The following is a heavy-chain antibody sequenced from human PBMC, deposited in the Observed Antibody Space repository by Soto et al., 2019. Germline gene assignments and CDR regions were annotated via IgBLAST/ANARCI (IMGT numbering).Heavy chain of an antibody. CDR2: IYYSGST. Sequence: SLTCTVSGGSISSGDYYWSWIRQPPGKGLEWIGYIYYSGSTYYNPSLKNRITISVDTPKNQLSLKLSSVTAADTAVYYCARAFDDSSGYYGGLGYWGQGTLVTVSS. V-gene: IGHV4-30-4*01. J-gene: IGHJ4*02. CDR3: ARAFDDSSGYYGGLGY. D-gene: IGHD3-22*01. CDR1: GGSISSGDYY.